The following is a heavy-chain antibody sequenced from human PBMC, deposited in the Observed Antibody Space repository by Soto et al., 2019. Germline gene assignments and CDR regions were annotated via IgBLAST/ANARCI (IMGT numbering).Heavy chain of an antibody. J-gene: IGHJ4*02. Sequence: SETLSLTCAVYGGSFSGYYWSWIRQPPGKGLEWIGEINHSGSTNYNPSLKSRVTISVDTSKNQFSLKLSSVTAAETAVYYCARGRLLYSSSSEGSYSFDYWGPGTLVTVSS. V-gene: IGHV4-34*01. CDR1: GGSFSGYY. CDR3: ARGRLLYSSSSEGSYSFDY. CDR2: INHSGST. D-gene: IGHD6-6*01.